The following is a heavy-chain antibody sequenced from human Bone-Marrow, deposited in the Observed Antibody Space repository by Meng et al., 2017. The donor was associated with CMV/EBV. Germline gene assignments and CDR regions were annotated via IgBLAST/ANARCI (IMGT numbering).Heavy chain of an antibody. J-gene: IGHJ3*02. V-gene: IGHV3-7*03. CDR2: IKQDGSEK. CDR3: AKGGSRITMIVVVMDDAFDI. CDR1: GFTFSSYW. D-gene: IGHD3-22*01. Sequence: GESLKISCAASGFTFSSYWMSWVRQAPGKGLEWVANIKQDGSEKYYVDSVKGRFTISRDNSKNTLYLQMNSLRAEDTAVYYCAKGGSRITMIVVVMDDAFDIWGQGTMVTVSS.